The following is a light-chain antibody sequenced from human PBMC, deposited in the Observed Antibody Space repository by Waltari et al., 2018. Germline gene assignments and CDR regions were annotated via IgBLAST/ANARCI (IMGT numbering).Light chain of an antibody. CDR2: DTS. CDR1: QSVSGH. Sequence: DIVLTQSPATLSLSPGDRATLSCRASQSVSGHLAWYQQKPGQAPVLLIYDTSNRATGIPARFSGGGSGTDFTLSISRLEPEDFALYFCHLRTDWPPRYTFGQGTKLEIK. V-gene: IGKV3-11*01. J-gene: IGKJ2*01. CDR3: HLRTDWPPRYT.